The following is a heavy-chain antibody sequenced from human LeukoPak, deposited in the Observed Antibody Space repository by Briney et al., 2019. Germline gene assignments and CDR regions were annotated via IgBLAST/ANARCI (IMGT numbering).Heavy chain of an antibody. CDR1: GFIFSNYA. CDR3: ARDFLRDLPAAIPIDY. Sequence: GGSLRLSCAASGFIFSNYAMSWVRQAPGKGLEWVSGITERLDEIYYAESVKGRFTISRDNPKNTLYLEMNSLRADDTAIYYCARDFLRDLPAAIPIDYWGQGTLVTVSS. J-gene: IGHJ4*02. V-gene: IGHV3-23*01. CDR2: ITERLDEI. D-gene: IGHD2-2*01.